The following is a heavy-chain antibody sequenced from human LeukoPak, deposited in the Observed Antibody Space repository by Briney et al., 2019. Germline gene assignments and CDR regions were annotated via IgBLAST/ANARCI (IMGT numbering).Heavy chain of an antibody. CDR3: ARLRMGSSYWRSPIDY. J-gene: IGHJ4*02. D-gene: IGHD2-15*01. V-gene: IGHV4-34*01. CDR1: GGSFSGYY. Sequence: SETLSLTCAVYGGSFSGYYWTWIRQTPGKGLGWIGEINHIGRTNYNPSLKSRVTMSVDTSNNQFSLKLSSVTAADTAVYYCARLRMGSSYWRSPIDYWGQGTLVTVSS. CDR2: INHIGRT.